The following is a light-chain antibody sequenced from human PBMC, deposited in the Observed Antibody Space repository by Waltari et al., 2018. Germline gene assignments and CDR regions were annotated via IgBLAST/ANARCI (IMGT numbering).Light chain of an antibody. CDR1: GTADGGYNY. J-gene: IGLJ3*02. Sequence: QSALTPPAAASGSPRQSITIPCPGTGTADGGYNYVSWYQQHPGKAPKLMIYDVSNRPSGVSNRFSGSKSGNTASLTISGLQAEDEADYYCSSFTSSSTWVFGGGTKLTVL. CDR3: SSFTSSSTWV. CDR2: DVS. V-gene: IGLV2-14*01.